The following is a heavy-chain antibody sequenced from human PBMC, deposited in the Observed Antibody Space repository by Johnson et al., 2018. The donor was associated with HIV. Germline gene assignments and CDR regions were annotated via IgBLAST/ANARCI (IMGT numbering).Heavy chain of an antibody. CDR1: GFTFSSYA. CDR3: AAPSLGGATCDAFDI. J-gene: IGHJ3*02. Sequence: QMQLVESGGGVVQPGRSLRLSCAASGFTFSSYAMHWVRQAPGKGLEWVAFIRYDGSNKYYADSVKGRFTISRDNSKNTLYLQMNSLRAEDTAVYYCAAPSLGGATCDAFDIWGQGTMVTVSS. CDR2: IRYDGSNK. V-gene: IGHV3-33*08. D-gene: IGHD1-26*01.